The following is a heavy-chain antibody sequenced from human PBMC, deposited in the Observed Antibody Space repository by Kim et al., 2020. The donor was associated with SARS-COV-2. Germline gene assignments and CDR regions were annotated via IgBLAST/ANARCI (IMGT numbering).Heavy chain of an antibody. J-gene: IGHJ6*02. V-gene: IGHV3-48*02. D-gene: IGHD2-15*01. Sequence: GGSLRLSCAASGFTFSSYSMNWVRQAPGKGLEWVSYISSSSSTIYYADSVKGRFTISRDNAKNSLYLQMNSLRDEDTAVYYCARAPPIVVVVAAIPKKGFGYYGMDVWGQGTTVTVSS. CDR3: ARAPPIVVVVAAIPKKGFGYYGMDV. CDR1: GFTFSSYS. CDR2: ISSSSSTI.